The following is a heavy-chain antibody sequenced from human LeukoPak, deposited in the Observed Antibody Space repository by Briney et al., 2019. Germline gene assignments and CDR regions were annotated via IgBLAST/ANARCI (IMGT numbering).Heavy chain of an antibody. CDR3: TTGDSGYQFDY. D-gene: IGHD5-12*01. CDR1: GFTLSHAR. CDR2: IKGKTDAETT. J-gene: IGHJ4*02. Sequence: GGSLRLSCAASGFTLSHARMTWVRQAAGKGLEWVGRIKGKTDAETTDYAAPVECRFPISRDDSADTLYLQMDSLKSEDTAVYYCTTGDSGYQFDYWGQGTLVTVSS. V-gene: IGHV3-15*01.